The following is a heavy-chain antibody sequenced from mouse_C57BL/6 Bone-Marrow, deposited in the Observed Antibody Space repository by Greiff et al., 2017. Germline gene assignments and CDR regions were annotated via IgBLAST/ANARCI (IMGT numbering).Heavy chain of an antibody. CDR1: GYTFTSSW. J-gene: IGHJ4*01. CDR3: ARWVC. CDR2: IHPNSGST. V-gene: IGHV1-64*01. Sequence: QVLLLQPGAELVKPGASVKLSCKASGYTFTSSWMHWVKQRPGQGLEWIGMIHPNSGSTNYNENFKSKATLTVYKSSSTAYMQLSSLTSEDSAVYYCARWVCWDQGTSVTVSS.